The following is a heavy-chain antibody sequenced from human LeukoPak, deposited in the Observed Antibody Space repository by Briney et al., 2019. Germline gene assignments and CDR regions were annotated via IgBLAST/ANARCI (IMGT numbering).Heavy chain of an antibody. V-gene: IGHV4-34*01. CDR3: ARDLKVRGVISSGSLA. Sequence: SETLSLACAVYGGSFSGYYWSWIRQPPGKGLEWIGEINHSGSTNYNPSLKSRVTISVDTSKNQFSLKLSSVTAADTAVYYCARDLKVRGVISSGSLAWGQGTLVTVSS. CDR1: GGSFSGYY. J-gene: IGHJ4*02. D-gene: IGHD3-10*01. CDR2: INHSGST.